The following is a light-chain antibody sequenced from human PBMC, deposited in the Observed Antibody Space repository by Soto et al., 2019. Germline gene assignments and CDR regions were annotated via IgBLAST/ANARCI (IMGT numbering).Light chain of an antibody. J-gene: IGKJ2*01. CDR3: QQYHEWPFT. CDR1: QSVSSN. V-gene: IGKV3-15*01. Sequence: EIVMTQSPATLSVSPGERATLSCRTSQSVSSNLAWYQQKPGQGPRLLIYAASTSIADFPARFSATGSGTEFTLTIGSLQSEDFAVYYCQQYHEWPFTFGQGTKLDIK. CDR2: AAS.